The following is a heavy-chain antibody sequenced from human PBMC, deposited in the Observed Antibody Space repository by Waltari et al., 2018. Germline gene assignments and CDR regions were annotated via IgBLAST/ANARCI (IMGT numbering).Heavy chain of an antibody. J-gene: IGHJ6*04. CDR2: IRYDGTKT. Sequence: QMQLVQSGGGVVQPGGSLRLTWAASGFSFSNNGVHWVRQAPGKGLEWVAFIRYDGTKTYFADFVKGRFTISRDNSKNTVHLQMNSLTPDDTSIYYCANSDYFMDVWGKGTTVIVSS. V-gene: IGHV3-30*02. CDR3: ANSDYFMDV. D-gene: IGHD3-10*01. CDR1: GFSFSNNG.